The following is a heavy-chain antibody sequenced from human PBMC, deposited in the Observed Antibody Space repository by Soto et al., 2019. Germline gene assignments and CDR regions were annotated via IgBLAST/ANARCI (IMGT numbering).Heavy chain of an antibody. CDR3: ARAEGGFDYGTFDY. V-gene: IGHV1-69*01. CDR2: IIPIFGTA. D-gene: IGHD4-17*01. J-gene: IGHJ4*02. Sequence: WVRQAXGQGLEWMGGIIPIFGTANYAQKFQGRVTVTADESTSTAYMELSSLRSEDTAVYYCARAEGGFDYGTFDYWGQGTLVTVSS.